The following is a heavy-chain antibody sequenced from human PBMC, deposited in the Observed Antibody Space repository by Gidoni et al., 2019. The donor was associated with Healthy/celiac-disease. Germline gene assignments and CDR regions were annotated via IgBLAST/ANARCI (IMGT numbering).Heavy chain of an antibody. Sequence: EVQLVASGGGLVKPGGSLRLSCAASGFTFSSYSMNWVRQAPGKGLEWVSSISSRSSYIYYADSVKGRFTISRDNAKNSLYLQMNSLRAEDTAVYYCARAGQLDIDYWGQGTLVTVSS. D-gene: IGHD6-6*01. CDR1: GFTFSSYS. V-gene: IGHV3-21*01. CDR2: ISSRSSYI. J-gene: IGHJ4*02. CDR3: ARAGQLDIDY.